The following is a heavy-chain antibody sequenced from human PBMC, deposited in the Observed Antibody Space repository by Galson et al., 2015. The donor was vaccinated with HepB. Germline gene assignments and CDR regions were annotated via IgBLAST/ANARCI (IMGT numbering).Heavy chain of an antibody. J-gene: IGHJ3*02. V-gene: IGHV3-30-3*01. CDR1: GFTLSSYA. D-gene: IGHD2-2*01. CDR2: ISYGGTNQ. Sequence: SLRLSCAASGFTLSSYAMNWVRQAPGKGLEWVAVISYGGTNQYYADSVRGRFTISRDNSKNILYLQINGLRFEDTAVYYCARGGLYCSGSSCYRLSNEAFDIWDQGAVVTVSS. CDR3: ARGGLYCSGSSCYRLSNEAFDI.